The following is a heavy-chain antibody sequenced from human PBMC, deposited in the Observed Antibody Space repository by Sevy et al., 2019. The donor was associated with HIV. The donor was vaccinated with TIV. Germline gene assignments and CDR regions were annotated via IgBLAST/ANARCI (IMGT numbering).Heavy chain of an antibody. D-gene: IGHD3-10*01. Sequence: GGSLRLSCAASGFTFDDYGMSWVRQAPGKGLEWVSGISWNGGRIGSADSVKGRFTISKDNAKNSLYLQMNRLRAEDTALYYCATDSGYGSWSYYSFWGKGTLVTVSS. J-gene: IGHJ4*02. CDR1: GFTFDDYG. V-gene: IGHV3-20*04. CDR3: ATDSGYGSWSYYSF. CDR2: ISWNGGRI.